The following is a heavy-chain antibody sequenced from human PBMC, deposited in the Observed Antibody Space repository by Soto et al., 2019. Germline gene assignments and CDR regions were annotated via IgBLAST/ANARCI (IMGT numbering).Heavy chain of an antibody. D-gene: IGHD2-2*02. CDR3: AKGYCSSTSCYKIFDY. V-gene: IGHV3-23*01. CDR2: ISGSGGST. J-gene: IGHJ4*02. Sequence: GGSLRLSCAASGFTFSSYAMSWVRQAPGKGLEWVSAISGSGGSTYYADSVKGRFTISRDNSKNTLYLQMNSLRAEDTAVYYCAKGYCSSTSCYKIFDYWGQGTLVTVSS. CDR1: GFTFSSYA.